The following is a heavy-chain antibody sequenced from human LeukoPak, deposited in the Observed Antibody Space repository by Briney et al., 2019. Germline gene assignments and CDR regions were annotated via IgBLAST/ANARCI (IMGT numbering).Heavy chain of an antibody. CDR3: AKESSDSSGYFYYFDY. Sequence: GGSLRLSCAASGFTFSSYAMSWVRQAPGKGLEWVSRISGSDGTANWADSVRGRFTISRDNPRNTLYLQMNSLRAEVTAVYYCAKESSDSSGYFYYFDYWGQGTLVTVSS. CDR1: GFTFSSYA. J-gene: IGHJ4*02. CDR2: ISGSDGTA. V-gene: IGHV3-23*01. D-gene: IGHD3-22*01.